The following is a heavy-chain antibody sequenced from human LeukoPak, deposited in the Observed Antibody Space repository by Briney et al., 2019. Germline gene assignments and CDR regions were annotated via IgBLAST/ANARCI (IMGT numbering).Heavy chain of an antibody. J-gene: IGHJ4*02. CDR2: IYYSGSA. Sequence: SETLSLTCTVSGGSLSSYYWSWIRQPPGKGLEWIGYIYYSGSAKYNPSLKSRVTISVDTSKNQFSLKLSSMNAGDTAVYYCARAPGIAAAGTHFDFWGQGTLVTVSS. CDR1: GGSLSSYY. V-gene: IGHV4-59*01. CDR3: ARAPGIAAAGTHFDF. D-gene: IGHD6-13*01.